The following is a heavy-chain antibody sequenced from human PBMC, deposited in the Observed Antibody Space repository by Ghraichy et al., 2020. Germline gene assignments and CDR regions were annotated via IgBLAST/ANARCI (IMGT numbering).Heavy chain of an antibody. D-gene: IGHD2-21*02. J-gene: IGHJ4*02. CDR1: GFTFSSHS. Sequence: GESLNISCAASGFTFSSHSMNWVRQAPGKGLEWVSYISSSSSTIYYADSVKGRFTISRDNAKNSLYLQMNSLRAEDTAVYYCARDLAYCGGDCYSDYWGQGTLVTVSS. CDR3: ARDLAYCGGDCYSDY. CDR2: ISSSSSTI. V-gene: IGHV3-48*01.